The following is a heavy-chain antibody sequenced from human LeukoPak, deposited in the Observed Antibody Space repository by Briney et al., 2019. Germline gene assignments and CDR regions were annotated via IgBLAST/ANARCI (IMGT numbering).Heavy chain of an antibody. D-gene: IGHD3-10*01. CDR3: ARGRGLLGAHLY. V-gene: IGHV4-34*01. CDR1: GGSFSGYY. Sequence: PSETLSLTYAVYGGSFSGYYWSWIRQPPGKGLEWIGEINHSGSTNYNPSLKSRVTISVDTSKNQFSLKLSSVTAADTAVYYCARGRGLLGAHLYWGQGTLVTVSS. CDR2: INHSGST. J-gene: IGHJ4*02.